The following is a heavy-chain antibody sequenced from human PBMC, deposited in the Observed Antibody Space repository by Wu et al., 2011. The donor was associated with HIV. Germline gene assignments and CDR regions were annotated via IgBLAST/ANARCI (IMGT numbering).Heavy chain of an antibody. CDR2: INPGNGET. D-gene: IGHD3-16*01. V-gene: IGHV1-2*02. CDR1: GYTFTGYY. J-gene: IGHJ5*02. CDR3: AREGLMNMIVNKGWLDP. Sequence: QVQLVQSGAEVKKPGASVKVSCKASGYTFTGYYMHWVRQAPGQGLEWMGWINPGNGETKYSQKFQGRIIMTTDTSTKTAFLEVKNLRSDDTAVYYCAREGLMNMIVNKGWLDPWGRGTLLSVSS.